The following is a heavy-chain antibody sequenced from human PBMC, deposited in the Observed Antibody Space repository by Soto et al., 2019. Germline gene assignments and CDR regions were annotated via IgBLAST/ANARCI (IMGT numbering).Heavy chain of an antibody. V-gene: IGHV1-46*01. J-gene: IGHJ6*02. CDR2: INPSGGST. CDR1: GYTFTSYY. D-gene: IGHD3-22*01. Sequence: ASVKVSCKASGYTFTSYYMHWVRQAPGQGLEWMGIINPSGGSTSYAQKFQGRVTMTRDTSTSTVYMELSSLRSEDTAVYYCARGGTYYYDSSGYPGSQYYGMDVWGQGTTVTVSS. CDR3: ARGGTYYYDSSGYPGSQYYGMDV.